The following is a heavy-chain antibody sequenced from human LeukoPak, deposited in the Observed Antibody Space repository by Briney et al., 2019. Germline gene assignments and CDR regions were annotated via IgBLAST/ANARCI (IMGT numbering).Heavy chain of an antibody. V-gene: IGHV3-7*01. CDR2: IKQDGSEK. J-gene: IGHJ4*02. Sequence: GGSLRLSCAASGFTFSSYWMSWVRQAPGKGLEWVANIKQDGSEKYYVDSVKGRFTISRDNAKNSLYLQMNSLRAEDTAVCYCARRYCGGDCYSPYFDHWGQGTLVTVSS. CDR3: ARRYCGGDCYSPYFDH. CDR1: GFTFSSYW. D-gene: IGHD2-21*02.